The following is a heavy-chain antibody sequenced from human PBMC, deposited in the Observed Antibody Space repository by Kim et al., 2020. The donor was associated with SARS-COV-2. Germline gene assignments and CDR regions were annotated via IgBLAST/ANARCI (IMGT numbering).Heavy chain of an antibody. CDR1: GYTFTGYY. D-gene: IGHD3-16*02. CDR2: INPNSGGT. J-gene: IGHJ3*02. Sequence: ASVKVSCKASGYTFTGYYMHWVRQAPGQGLEWMGWINPNSGGTNYAQKFQGRVTMTRDTSISTAYMELSRLRSDDTAVYYCARPLTRLRLGEFSLDAFDIWGQGTMVTVSS. V-gene: IGHV1-2*02. CDR3: ARPLTRLRLGEFSLDAFDI.